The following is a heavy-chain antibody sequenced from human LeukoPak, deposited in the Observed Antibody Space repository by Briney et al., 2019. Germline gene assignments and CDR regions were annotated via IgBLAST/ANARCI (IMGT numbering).Heavy chain of an antibody. V-gene: IGHV3-33*01. CDR1: GFSFRSYG. CDR3: AREDWNDG. J-gene: IGHJ5*02. Sequence: GGSLRLSCAAPGFSFRSYGMHWVRQAPAKGLEWVAFIWYDGSNKYYADSVKGRLTISRDNAKNSLYLQMNSLKAEDTAVYYCAREDWNDGWGQGTLVTVSS. CDR2: IWYDGSNK.